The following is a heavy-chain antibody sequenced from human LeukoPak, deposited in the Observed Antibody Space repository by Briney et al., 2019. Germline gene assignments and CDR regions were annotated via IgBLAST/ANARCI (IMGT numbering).Heavy chain of an antibody. J-gene: IGHJ4*02. D-gene: IGHD5/OR15-5a*01. Sequence: PGGSLRLSCGASGFTFSSYWMSWVRQAPGKGLEWVANIKQDGSEKYYVDSVKGRFTISRDNAKNSLYLQMNSLRAEDTAVYYCARVDLYVPDYRGQGTLVTVSS. V-gene: IGHV3-7*01. CDR1: GFTFSSYW. CDR3: ARVDLYVPDY. CDR2: IKQDGSEK.